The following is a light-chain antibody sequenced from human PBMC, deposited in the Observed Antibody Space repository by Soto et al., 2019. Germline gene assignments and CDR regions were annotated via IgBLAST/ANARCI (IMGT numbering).Light chain of an antibody. J-gene: IGLJ2*01. V-gene: IGLV2-8*01. CDR3: RYAGDNSVI. CDR2: EVS. CDR1: SSDVGSYVF. Sequence: QSALTQPPSASGSPGQSVTISCTGTSSDVGSYVFVSWYQQHPGKAPKLVIYEVSKRPSGVPDRFSGSKSGNTASLTVSGLQVEDEADYYCRYAGDNSVIFGGGTKLTVL.